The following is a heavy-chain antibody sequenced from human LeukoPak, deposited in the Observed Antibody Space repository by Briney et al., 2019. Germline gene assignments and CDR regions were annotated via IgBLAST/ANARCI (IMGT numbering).Heavy chain of an antibody. D-gene: IGHD5-18*01. CDR1: GYTFTSYD. CDR2: MNPNSGNT. J-gene: IGHJ4*02. Sequence: GASVKVSCKASGYTFTSYDINWVRQATGQGLEWMGWMNPNSGNTGYAQKFQGRVTMTRDTSISTAYMELSRLRSDDTAVYYCARSYAGKTTGYSYGYRTMDYWGQGTLVTVSS. CDR3: ARSYAGKTTGYSYGYRTMDY. V-gene: IGHV1-8*01.